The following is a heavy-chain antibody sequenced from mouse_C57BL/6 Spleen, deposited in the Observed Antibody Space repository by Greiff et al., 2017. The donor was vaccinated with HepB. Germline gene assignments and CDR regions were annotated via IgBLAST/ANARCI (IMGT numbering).Heavy chain of an antibody. CDR2: IDPSDSYT. D-gene: IGHD5-1*01. CDR3: ARTLYLLYFDH. CDR1: GYTFTSYW. J-gene: IGHJ2*01. Sequence: QVQLQQPGAELVRPGTSVKLSCKASGYTFTSYWMHWVKQRPGQGLEWIGVIDPSDSYTNYNQKFKGKATLTVDTSSSTAYMQLSSLTSEDSAVYYCARTLYLLYFDHWGQGTTLTVSS. V-gene: IGHV1-59*01.